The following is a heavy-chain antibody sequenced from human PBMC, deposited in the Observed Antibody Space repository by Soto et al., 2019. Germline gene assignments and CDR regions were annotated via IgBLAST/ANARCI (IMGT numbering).Heavy chain of an antibody. CDR3: AKLPQWLTLYFEN. CDR2: LSPSGFTT. J-gene: IGHJ4*01. V-gene: IGHV3-23*01. Sequence: GGSLRLSCSVSGFNVRDAALSWVRQAPGKGLEWVSALSPSGFTTYYTDSVKGRFTISKDNYKSTLYPQMNSLRAEDTAVYYCAKLPQWLTLYFENWGQGTLVTVSS. CDR1: GFNVRDAA. D-gene: IGHD6-19*01.